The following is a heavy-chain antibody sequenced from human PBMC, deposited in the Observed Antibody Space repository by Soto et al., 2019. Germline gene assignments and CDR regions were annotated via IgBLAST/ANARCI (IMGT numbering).Heavy chain of an antibody. CDR2: INPYNGDT. D-gene: IGHD4-17*01. CDR1: RYTFTGFH. J-gene: IGHJ4*02. CDR3: ATRLPSDF. V-gene: IGHV1-2*02. Sequence: SAKVSLKASRYTFTGFHVFWVRQAPGQGLEWLGWINPYNGDTSYAPKFQGRITLTRDTSVSTAYMDLTRLTSADTAVYYCATRLPSDFWGQGSQVTVSS.